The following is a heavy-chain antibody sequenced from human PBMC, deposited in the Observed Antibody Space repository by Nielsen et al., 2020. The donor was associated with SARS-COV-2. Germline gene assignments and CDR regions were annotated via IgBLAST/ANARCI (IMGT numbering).Heavy chain of an antibody. V-gene: IGHV3-7*03. CDR2: IKQDGSEK. D-gene: IGHD6-19*01. CDR3: AREATMNSSGWYFLSYYYYYGMDV. Sequence: GGSPRLSCAASGFTFSSYWMSWVRQAPGKGLEWVANIKQDGSEKYYVDSVKGRFTISRDNAKNSLYLQMNSLRAEDTAVYYCAREATMNSSGWYFLSYYYYYGMDVWGQGTTVTVSS. J-gene: IGHJ6*02. CDR1: GFTFSSYW.